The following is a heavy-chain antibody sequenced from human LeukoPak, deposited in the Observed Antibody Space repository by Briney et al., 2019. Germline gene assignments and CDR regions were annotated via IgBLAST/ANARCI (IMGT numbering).Heavy chain of an antibody. CDR1: GGSISSYY. J-gene: IGHJ4*02. D-gene: IGHD5-18*01. CDR2: IYYSGST. Sequence: SETLSLTCTVSGGSISSYYWSWIRQPPGKGLEWIGHIYYSGSTNYNPSLKSRVTTSIDTSKNQFSLRLSSVTAADTAVYYCARGAAGYSYGWGQGTLVTVSS. V-gene: IGHV4-59*01. CDR3: ARGAAGYSYG.